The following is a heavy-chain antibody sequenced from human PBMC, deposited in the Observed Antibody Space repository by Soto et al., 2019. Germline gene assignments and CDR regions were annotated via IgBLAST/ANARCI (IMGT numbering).Heavy chain of an antibody. CDR3: ARTDSDFYGLDV. CDR1: GFTFRNYD. D-gene: IGHD3-3*01. Sequence: EVQLVESGGGLVQPGGSLRLSCEASGFTFRNYDMHWVRQGTGKGLEWVSGISAAGDPDYADSVEGRFTISRENAQTSFFLQMTSIRDGDTAVYYCARTDSDFYGLDVWGQGTTVTVSS. CDR2: ISAAGDP. J-gene: IGHJ6*02. V-gene: IGHV3-13*05.